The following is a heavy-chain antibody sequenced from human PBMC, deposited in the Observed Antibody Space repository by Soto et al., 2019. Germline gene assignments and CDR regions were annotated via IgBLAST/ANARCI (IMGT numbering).Heavy chain of an antibody. Sequence: EVQLVESGGGFVEPGGSLRLSCVGSGLTLSHDWMTWVRQAPGKGLEWVGRIKTEGEGATMDYAAPVKGRFSVSRDESENTLYRHMSSLHSEDTAMYYCVADHPGSRTNWGFDYWGQGTLVTVAS. D-gene: IGHD7-27*01. CDR1: GLTLSHDW. CDR3: VADHPGSRTNWGFDY. J-gene: IGHJ4*02. CDR2: IKTEGEGATM. V-gene: IGHV3-15*07.